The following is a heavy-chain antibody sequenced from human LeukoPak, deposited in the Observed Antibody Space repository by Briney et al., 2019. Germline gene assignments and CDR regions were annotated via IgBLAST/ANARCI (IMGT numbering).Heavy chain of an antibody. CDR3: ARERGEWLVRYYFDY. J-gene: IGHJ4*02. Sequence: SETLSLTCTVSGGSISSSNWWSWVRQPPGKGLEWIGEIYHSGSTYYNPSLKSRVTISVDTSKNQFSLKLSSVTAADTAVYYCARERGEWLVRYYFDYWGQGTLVTVSS. V-gene: IGHV4-4*02. D-gene: IGHD6-19*01. CDR2: IYHSGST. CDR1: GGSISSSNW.